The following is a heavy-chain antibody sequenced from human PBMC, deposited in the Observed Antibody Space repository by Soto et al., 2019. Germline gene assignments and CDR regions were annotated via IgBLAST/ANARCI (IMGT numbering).Heavy chain of an antibody. CDR1: GFTFSSYS. CDR2: ISSSSSSYI. CDR3: AREGVDTAMVTGMDV. J-gene: IGHJ6*02. V-gene: IGHV3-21*01. Sequence: PGGSLRLSCAASGFTFSSYSMNWVRQAPGKGLEWVSSISSSSSSYIYYADSVKGRFTISRDNAKNSLYLQMNSLRAEDTAVYYCAREGVDTAMVTGMDVWGQGTTVTVSS. D-gene: IGHD5-18*01.